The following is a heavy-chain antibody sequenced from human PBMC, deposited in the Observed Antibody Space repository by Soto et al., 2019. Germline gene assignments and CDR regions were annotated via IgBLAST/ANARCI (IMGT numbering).Heavy chain of an antibody. D-gene: IGHD3-16*01. Sequence: QVQLVESGGGVVQPGRSLRLSCAASGFTFSSLGMHWVRQAPGKGLEWVAIISHDGSSQYYADSVKGRFIISRDNSKNTLDLPLNSLRTEDTAVYYCAKEIGDSNDYPLDYWGQGILVTVSS. CDR1: GFTFSSLG. J-gene: IGHJ4*02. V-gene: IGHV3-30*18. CDR3: AKEIGDSNDYPLDY. CDR2: ISHDGSSQ.